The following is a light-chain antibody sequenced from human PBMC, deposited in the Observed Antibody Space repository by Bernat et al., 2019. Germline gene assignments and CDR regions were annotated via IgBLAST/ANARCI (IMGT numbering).Light chain of an antibody. Sequence: QSALTQPASVSGSPGQSITIFCTGTSSDVGAYNYVSWYQQHPDKAPKLMIYDVSNRPSGVSNRFSGSKSGNTASLTISGLQAEDEADYYCSSYTSSRTLVFGGGTKLTVL. CDR2: DVS. J-gene: IGLJ2*01. CDR3: SSYTSSRTLV. CDR1: SSDVGAYNY. V-gene: IGLV2-14*01.